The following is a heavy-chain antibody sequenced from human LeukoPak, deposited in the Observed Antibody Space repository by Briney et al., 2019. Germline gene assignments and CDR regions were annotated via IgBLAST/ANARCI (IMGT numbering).Heavy chain of an antibody. J-gene: IGHJ3*01. D-gene: IGHD3-10*01. CDR1: EFIFSSFA. Sequence: HPGGSLRLSCAASEFIFSSFAMNWVRQAPGKGLEWVSVISGSGGSTYYTDAVKGRFTISRDNSKNTLYLQMNSLRADDTAVYYRAKERVKSEITIDAFDVWGHGTVVTVSS. V-gene: IGHV3-23*01. CDR2: ISGSGGST. CDR3: AKERVKSEITIDAFDV.